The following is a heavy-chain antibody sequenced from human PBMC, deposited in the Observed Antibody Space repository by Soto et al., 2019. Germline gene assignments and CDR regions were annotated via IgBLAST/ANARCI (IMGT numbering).Heavy chain of an antibody. D-gene: IGHD3-10*01. V-gene: IGHV4-4*02. Sequence: QVQLQESGPGLVRPSETLSLACTVCGGSISSANWWSWIRQFPGKGLEYIGEIYHSGTTNYNPSLKSRVTIFVDKSKNQFSLNLTSVTAADTAVYYCARLGSGDYNWFDPWGQGTLVSVSS. J-gene: IGHJ5*02. CDR1: GGSISSANW. CDR3: ARLGSGDYNWFDP. CDR2: IYHSGTT.